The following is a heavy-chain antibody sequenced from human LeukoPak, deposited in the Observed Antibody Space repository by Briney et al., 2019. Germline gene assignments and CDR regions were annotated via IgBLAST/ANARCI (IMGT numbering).Heavy chain of an antibody. CDR1: GFTFDDYA. V-gene: IGHV3-9*01. D-gene: IGHD3-22*01. CDR3: AKGDYYDSSVPDY. J-gene: IGHJ4*02. CDR2: ISWNSGSI. Sequence: PGGSLRLSRAASGFTFDDYAMHWVRQAPGKGLEWVSGISWNSGSIGYADSVKGRFTISRDNAKNSLYLQMNSLRAEDTALYYCAKGDYYDSSVPDYWGQGTLVTVSS.